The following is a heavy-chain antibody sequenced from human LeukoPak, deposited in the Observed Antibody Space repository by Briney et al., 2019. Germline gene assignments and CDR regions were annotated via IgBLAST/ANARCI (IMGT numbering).Heavy chain of an antibody. CDR3: AKPAYTVTWLSGHSDY. V-gene: IGHV3-23*01. CDR2: ISGSGGST. Sequence: KTGGSLRLSCAASGFTFNNYAMSWLRQAPGKGLEWVSAISGSGGSTYYADSVKGRFTISRDNSKNTLYLQMNSLRAEDTAVYYCAKPAYTVTWLSGHSDYWGQGALVTVSS. CDR1: GFTFNNYA. J-gene: IGHJ4*02. D-gene: IGHD3-9*01.